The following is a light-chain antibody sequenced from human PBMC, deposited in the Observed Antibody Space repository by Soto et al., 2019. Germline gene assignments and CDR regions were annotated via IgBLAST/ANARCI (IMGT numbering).Light chain of an antibody. CDR2: LAS. V-gene: IGKV2-28*01. CDR1: QILLHSNGYNY. Sequence: EIVMTQSPLSLSVTPGEPASISCRASQILLHSNGYNYLDWYVQKPGQSPQLLINLASNRASGVPDNFSGSGTGTDFTLKINRVEAEDVGTYYCMQALQSLTFGQGTRLEIK. J-gene: IGKJ5*01. CDR3: MQALQSLT.